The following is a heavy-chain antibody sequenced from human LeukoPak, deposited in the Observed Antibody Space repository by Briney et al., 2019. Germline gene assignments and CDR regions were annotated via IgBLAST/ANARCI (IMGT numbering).Heavy chain of an antibody. J-gene: IGHJ6*03. D-gene: IGHD6-13*01. V-gene: IGHV4-4*07. CDR3: ARHASSSWLNYYYYYYMDV. Sequence: SETLSLTCTVSGGSISSYYWSWIRQPAGKGLEWIGRIYTSGSTNYNPSLKSRVTMSVDTSKNQFSLKLSSVTAADTAVYYCARHASSSWLNYYYYYYMDVWGKGTTVTVSS. CDR1: GGSISSYY. CDR2: IYTSGST.